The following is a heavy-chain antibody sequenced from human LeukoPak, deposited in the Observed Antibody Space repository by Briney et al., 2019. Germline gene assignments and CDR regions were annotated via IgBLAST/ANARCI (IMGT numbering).Heavy chain of an antibody. V-gene: IGHV3-30*02. CDR3: AKDRSGSYDAFNI. CDR2: IRYDGSNK. CDR1: GFTFSSYG. Sequence: PGGSLRLSCAASGFTFSSYGMHWVRQAPGKGLDWVAFIRYDGSNKYYADSVKGRFTISRDNSKNTLYLQMNSLRAEDTAVYYCAKDRSGSYDAFNIWGQGTMVTVSS. J-gene: IGHJ3*02. D-gene: IGHD1-26*01.